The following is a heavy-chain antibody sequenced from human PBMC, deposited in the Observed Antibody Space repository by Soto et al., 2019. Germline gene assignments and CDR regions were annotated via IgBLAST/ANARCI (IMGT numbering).Heavy chain of an antibody. CDR2: ISTSGDKT. D-gene: IGHD3-22*01. Sequence: RLSWAASGFTFSIYAISWVRQAPGKGLEWLSAISTSGDKTYYADSVEGRFTISRDNSKNTLYLQMNSLRVDDTAVYYCAKPLYADVVVTYGMDVWGQGTTVTVSS. CDR3: AKPLYADVVVTYGMDV. V-gene: IGHV3-23*01. J-gene: IGHJ6*02. CDR1: GFTFSIYA.